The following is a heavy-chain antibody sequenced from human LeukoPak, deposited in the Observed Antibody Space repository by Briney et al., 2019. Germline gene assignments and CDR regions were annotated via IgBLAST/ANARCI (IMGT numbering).Heavy chain of an antibody. J-gene: IGHJ4*02. V-gene: IGHV1-18*01. D-gene: IGHD6-19*01. CDR3: ARASSNSGWYVGY. CDR2: ISAYNGNT. Sequence: ASVKVSCKATGYTFTSYGISRLRQAPGQGLEWMGWISAYNGNTNYAQKLQGRVTITNDTSTVTAYMELRSLRSDDTAVYYCARASSNSGWYVGYWGQGTLVTVPS. CDR1: GYTFTSYG.